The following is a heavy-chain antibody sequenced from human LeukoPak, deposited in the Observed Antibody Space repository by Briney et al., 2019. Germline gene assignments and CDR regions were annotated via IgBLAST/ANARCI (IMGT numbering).Heavy chain of an antibody. J-gene: IGHJ4*02. V-gene: IGHV4-30-4*07. CDR1: GGSISSGGYS. D-gene: IGHD3-10*01. Sequence: SETLPLTCAVSGGSISSGGYSWSWIRQPPGKGLEWIGYIYYSGSTYYNPSLKSRVTISVDTSKNQFSLKLSSVTAADTAVYYCARALLWFGEDYWGQGTLVTVSS. CDR3: ARALLWFGEDY. CDR2: IYYSGST.